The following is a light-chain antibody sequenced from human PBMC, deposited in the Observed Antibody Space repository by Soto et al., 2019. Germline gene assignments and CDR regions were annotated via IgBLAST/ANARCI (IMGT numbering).Light chain of an antibody. V-gene: IGLV1-40*01. CDR2: GDT. CDR1: SSNIGAGYD. J-gene: IGLJ3*02. Sequence: QSVLTQPPSVSGAPGQRVTISCTGSSSNIGAGYDVHWYQQLPGTAPKLLISGDTNRPAVVPDRFSGSKSGTSASLAITGLRAEDEAEYYCQSFDSSLSGWLFGGGTKLTVL. CDR3: QSFDSSLSGWL.